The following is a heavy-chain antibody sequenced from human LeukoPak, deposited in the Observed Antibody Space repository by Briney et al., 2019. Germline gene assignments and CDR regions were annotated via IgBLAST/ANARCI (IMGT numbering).Heavy chain of an antibody. CDR3: AKVDTGYSYGNFDY. Sequence: PGGSLRLSCAASGFTFSNYAMSWVRQAPGKGLEWVSGISSSDGGIYYADSVKGRFTISRDNSKNTLYLQMNSLRAEDTAVYFCAKVDTGYSYGNFDYWGRGTLVTVSS. D-gene: IGHD5-18*01. CDR1: GFTFSNYA. V-gene: IGHV3-23*01. J-gene: IGHJ4*02. CDR2: ISSSDGGI.